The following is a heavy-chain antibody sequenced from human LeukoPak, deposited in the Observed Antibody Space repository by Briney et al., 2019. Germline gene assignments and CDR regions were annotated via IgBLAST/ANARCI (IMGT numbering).Heavy chain of an antibody. CDR3: ARLIGLWVGEYRFDP. V-gene: IGHV4-4*02. D-gene: IGHD3-10*01. CDR2: IYHSGST. Sequence: SETLSLTCAVSGGSISSSNWWNWVRQPPGKWLEWIGEIYHSGSTNYNPSLKSRVTISVDKSKNQFSLKLSSVTAADTAVYYCARLIGLWVGEYRFDPWGQGTLVTVSS. CDR1: GGSISSSNW. J-gene: IGHJ5*02.